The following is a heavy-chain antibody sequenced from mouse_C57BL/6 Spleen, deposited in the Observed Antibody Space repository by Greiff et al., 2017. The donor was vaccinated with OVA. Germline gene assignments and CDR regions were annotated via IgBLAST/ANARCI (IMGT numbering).Heavy chain of an antibody. V-gene: IGHV1-82*01. CDR3: ARTLYGNYAMDY. D-gene: IGHD2-1*01. CDR2: IYPGDGDT. CDR1: GYAFTSSW. J-gene: IGHJ4*01. Sequence: VQLQQSGPELVKPGASVKISCTASGYAFTSSWMNWVKQRPGKGLEWIGRIYPGDGDTNYNGKFKGKATLTADKSSSTAYMQLSNLTSEDSAVYFCARTLYGNYAMDYWGQGTSVTVSS.